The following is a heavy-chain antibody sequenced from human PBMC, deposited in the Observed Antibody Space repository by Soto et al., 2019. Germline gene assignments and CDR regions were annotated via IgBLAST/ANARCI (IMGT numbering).Heavy chain of an antibody. CDR2: ISATGATT. J-gene: IGHJ1*01. CDR1: GFTFSDYA. D-gene: IGHD2-15*01. CDR3: AKGRKSTEKDIAVMLAAASSIQH. V-gene: IGHV3-23*01. Sequence: GGSLRLSCVASGFTFSDYAMAWVRQAPGKGLEWVSVISATGATTYYADSVRGRFTISRDNSKNTLNLQMNDLRVEDTAVIYCAKGRKSTEKDIAVMLAAASSIQHWGQGTLVTVSS.